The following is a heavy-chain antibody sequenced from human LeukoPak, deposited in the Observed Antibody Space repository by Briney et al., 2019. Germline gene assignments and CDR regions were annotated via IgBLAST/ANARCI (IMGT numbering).Heavy chain of an antibody. V-gene: IGHV3-7*01. CDR2: IKHDGSEK. D-gene: IGHD6-13*01. Sequence: GGSLRLSCAASGFTFSSYWMSWVRQPPGKGLEWVANIKHDGSEKYYVDSVKGRFTISRDNAKKSLYLQMNSLRAEDTAVYYCARVGTAEGTLEDHWGQGTLVTVSS. J-gene: IGHJ4*02. CDR3: ARVGTAEGTLEDH. CDR1: GFTFSSYW.